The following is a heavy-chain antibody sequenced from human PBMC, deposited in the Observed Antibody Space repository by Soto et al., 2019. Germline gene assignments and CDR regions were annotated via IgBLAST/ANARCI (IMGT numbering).Heavy chain of an antibody. J-gene: IGHJ3*02. CDR2: ISSSGSTI. V-gene: IGHV3-48*03. CDR3: ARDMYYDFWSGYSPRDAFDI. D-gene: IGHD3-3*01. CDR1: GFTVSSYE. Sequence: GGSLRLSSAASGFTVSSYEMNWVRQAPGKGLEWVSYISSSGSTIYYADSVKGRFTISRDNAKNSLYLQMNSLRAEDTAVYYCARDMYYDFWSGYSPRDAFDIWGQGTMGTVS.